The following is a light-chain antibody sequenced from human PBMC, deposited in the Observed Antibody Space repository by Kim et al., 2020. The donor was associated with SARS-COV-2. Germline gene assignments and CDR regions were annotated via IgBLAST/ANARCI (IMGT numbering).Light chain of an antibody. CDR3: QQYRT. CDR2: GAF. V-gene: IGKV3-20*01. Sequence: TLSLSPGDTATRFCRASQSVSSSYLAWYQQKPGQTPRLLIYGAFIRATGIPERFRGSGSGTDFTLTISRLESEDFAVYYCQQYRTFGRGTKVDIK. CDR1: QSVSSSY. J-gene: IGKJ1*01.